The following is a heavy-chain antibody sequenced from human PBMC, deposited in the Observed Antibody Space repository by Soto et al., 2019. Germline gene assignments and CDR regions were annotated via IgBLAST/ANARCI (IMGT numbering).Heavy chain of an antibody. Sequence: QLQLQESGSGLVKPSQTLSLTCAVSGGSISSGGYSWSWIRQPPGKGLEWIGYIYHSGSTYYNPSLKSRVTISVDRSTNQFSLKLSAVTAADTAVYYCASSPGGTSDAFDIWGQGTMVTVSS. J-gene: IGHJ3*02. CDR2: IYHSGST. CDR3: ASSPGGTSDAFDI. D-gene: IGHD1-26*01. CDR1: GGSISSGGYS. V-gene: IGHV4-30-2*01.